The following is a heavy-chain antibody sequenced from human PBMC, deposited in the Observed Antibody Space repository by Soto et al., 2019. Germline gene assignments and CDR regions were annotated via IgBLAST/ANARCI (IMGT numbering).Heavy chain of an antibody. Sequence: GGSLRLSCAASGFTFSNYAMSWVRQAPGKGLKWVSAINTNSGTTYYADSVQGRFTISRDNSKNTLYLQMSSLRAEDTAVYYCAKDQNSWNLGVFDFCDPRPLVTVSS. CDR2: INTNSGTT. J-gene: IGHJ4*02. CDR1: GFTFSNYA. V-gene: IGHV3-23*01. CDR3: AKDQNSWNLGVFDF. D-gene: IGHD1-1*01.